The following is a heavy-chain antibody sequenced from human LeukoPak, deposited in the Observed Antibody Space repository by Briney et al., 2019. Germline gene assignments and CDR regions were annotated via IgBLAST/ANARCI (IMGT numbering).Heavy chain of an antibody. CDR1: GYTFTTYD. D-gene: IGHD6-13*01. CDR3: ARETAAGTTTISQAFDY. V-gene: IGHV1-8*01. J-gene: IGHJ4*02. Sequence: GASVKVSCKASGYTFTTYDINWVRQATGQGLEWMGWMNPNSGNTGYAQKFQGRVTMTRNTSISTAYMELSSLRSEDTAVYYCARETAAGTTTISQAFDYWGQGTLVTVSS. CDR2: MNPNSGNT.